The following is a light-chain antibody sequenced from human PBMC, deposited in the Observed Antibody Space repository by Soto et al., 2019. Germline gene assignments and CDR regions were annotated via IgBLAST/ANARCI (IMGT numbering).Light chain of an antibody. Sequence: EIVMTQSPATLSLSPGERAALYCRASQSINSELAWYQQKPGQPPRLLIYGASTRATGVPARFTGSESGSEFTLTISGLQSEDFAVYYCQQGHNWPLTFGQGTRLEI. CDR3: QQGHNWPLT. CDR2: GAS. J-gene: IGKJ2*01. V-gene: IGKV3-15*01. CDR1: QSINSE.